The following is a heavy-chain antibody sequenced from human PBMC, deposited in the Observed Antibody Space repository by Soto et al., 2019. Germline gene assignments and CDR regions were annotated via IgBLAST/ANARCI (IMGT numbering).Heavy chain of an antibody. CDR1: GGSFSGYY. CDR2: INHSGST. D-gene: IGHD5-12*01. Sequence: LSLTCAVYGGSFSGYYWSWIRQPPGKGLEWIGEINHSGSTNYNPSLKSRVTISVDTSKNQFSLKLSSVTAADTAVYYCARKSYIVATINWFDPWGQGTLVTVSS. J-gene: IGHJ5*02. CDR3: ARKSYIVATINWFDP. V-gene: IGHV4-34*01.